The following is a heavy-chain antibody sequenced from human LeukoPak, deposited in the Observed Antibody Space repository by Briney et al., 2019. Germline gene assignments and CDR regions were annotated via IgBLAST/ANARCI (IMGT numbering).Heavy chain of an antibody. CDR2: ILYDGSNK. CDR1: GFTFSNYG. CDR3: ARDQALYFSYGDY. Sequence: GGSLRLSCAASGFTFSNYGMHWVRQAPGKGLEWLAAILYDGSNKYYADTVKDRFTISRDNSKNTLYLQVNSLRAEDTAVYYCARDQALYFSYGDYWGQGTLVTVSS. D-gene: IGHD2/OR15-2a*01. J-gene: IGHJ4*02. V-gene: IGHV3-33*01.